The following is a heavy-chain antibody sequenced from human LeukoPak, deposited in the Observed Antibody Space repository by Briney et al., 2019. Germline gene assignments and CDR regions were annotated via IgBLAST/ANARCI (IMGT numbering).Heavy chain of an antibody. CDR3: ATETNGRHYDY. J-gene: IGHJ4*02. V-gene: IGHV3-21*06. CDR1: GLTFSTSG. D-gene: IGHD1-14*01. Sequence: GGSLRLSCTTSGLTFSTSGFNWVRQAPGKGLEWVASTGPPGFDIYHADSIKGRFTISRDNANNFLYLQMDSLRAEDTAVYYCATETNGRHYDYWGQGTLLTVSS. CDR2: TGPPGFDI.